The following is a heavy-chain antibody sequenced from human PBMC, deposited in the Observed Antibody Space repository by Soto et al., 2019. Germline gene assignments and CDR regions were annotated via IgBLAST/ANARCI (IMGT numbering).Heavy chain of an antibody. V-gene: IGHV2-5*02. CDR3: ARRSIVVLPAANRPYNWFDP. Sequence: SGPTLVKPTQTLTLTCTFSGFSLSTSGVGVGWIRQPPGKALEWLALIYWDDDERYSPSLKSRLTITKDTSKNQVVLTMSNMDPADTATYYCARRSIVVLPAANRPYNWFDPWGQGTLVTVSS. CDR2: IYWDDDE. J-gene: IGHJ5*02. CDR1: GFSLSTSGVG. D-gene: IGHD2-2*01.